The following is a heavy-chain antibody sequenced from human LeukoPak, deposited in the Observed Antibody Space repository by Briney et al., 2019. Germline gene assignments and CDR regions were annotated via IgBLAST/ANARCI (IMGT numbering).Heavy chain of an antibody. D-gene: IGHD2-2*01. V-gene: IGHV4-30-4*01. Sequence: SETLSLTCTVSGGSISSGDYYWSWLRQPPGKGLEWIGYIYYSGSTYYNPSLKSRVTISVDTSKNQFSLKLSSVTAADTAVYYCARGYCSSTSCYWPSWFDPWGQGTLVTVSS. CDR3: ARGYCSSTSCYWPSWFDP. CDR2: IYYSGST. J-gene: IGHJ5*02. CDR1: GGSISSGDYY.